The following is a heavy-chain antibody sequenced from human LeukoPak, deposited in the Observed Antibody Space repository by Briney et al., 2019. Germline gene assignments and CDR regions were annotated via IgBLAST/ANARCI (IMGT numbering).Heavy chain of an antibody. CDR2: ISYDGNHE. CDR3: ARDRIGYCSSTSCPGSNYYYYGMDV. CDR1: GFTFWSYG. Sequence: GRSLRLSCTASGFTFWSYGIHWVRQAPGKGLEWVAVISYDGNHEVYADSVKGRFTVSRDNAKNSLYLQMNSLRAEDTAVYYCARDRIGYCSSTSCPGSNYYYYGMDVWGQGTTVTVSS. V-gene: IGHV3-30*03. J-gene: IGHJ6*02. D-gene: IGHD2-2*01.